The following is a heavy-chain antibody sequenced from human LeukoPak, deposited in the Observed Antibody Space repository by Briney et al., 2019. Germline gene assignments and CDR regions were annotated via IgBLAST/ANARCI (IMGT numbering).Heavy chain of an antibody. Sequence: GGSLRLSCAASGFTFSSYSMNWVRQAPGKGLEWVANIKQDGSEKYYVDSVKGRFTISRDNAKNSVYLHMNSLRAEDTAVYYCARDGSDSTGYYYALWGQGTLVTVSS. CDR2: IKQDGSEK. V-gene: IGHV3-7*01. D-gene: IGHD3-22*01. J-gene: IGHJ4*02. CDR3: ARDGSDSTGYYYAL. CDR1: GFTFSSYS.